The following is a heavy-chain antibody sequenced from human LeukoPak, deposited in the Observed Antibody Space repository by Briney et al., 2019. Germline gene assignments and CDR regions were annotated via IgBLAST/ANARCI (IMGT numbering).Heavy chain of an antibody. Sequence: SETLSLTCTVSGGSISSSSYYWGWIRQPPGKGLEWIGSIYYSGSTYYNPSLKSRVTISVDTSKNQFSLKLSSVTAADTAVYYCARTGTRITFFDYWGQGTLVTVSS. D-gene: IGHD3-10*01. CDR3: ARTGTRITFFDY. CDR2: IYYSGST. J-gene: IGHJ4*02. V-gene: IGHV4-39*07. CDR1: GGSISSSSYY.